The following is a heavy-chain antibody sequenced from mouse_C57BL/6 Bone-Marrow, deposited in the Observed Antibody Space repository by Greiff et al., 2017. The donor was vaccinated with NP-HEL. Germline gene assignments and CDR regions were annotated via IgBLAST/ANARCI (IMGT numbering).Heavy chain of an antibody. Sequence: EVQLQQSGPELVKPGASVKISCTASGYTFTDYYMNWVKQSHGKSLEWIGDINPNNGGTSYNQKFKGKATLTVDKSSSTAYMELRSLTSEDSAVYYCARWVPLDYWGQGTSVTVSS. V-gene: IGHV1-26*01. J-gene: IGHJ4*01. CDR2: INPNNGGT. CDR3: ARWVPLDY. CDR1: GYTFTDYY.